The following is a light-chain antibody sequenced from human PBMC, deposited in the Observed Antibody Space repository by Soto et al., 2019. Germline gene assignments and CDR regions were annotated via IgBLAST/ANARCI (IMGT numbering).Light chain of an antibody. CDR2: DVS. J-gene: IGLJ2*01. CDR1: SSDVGGYNY. CDR3: SSYTSSNVV. V-gene: IGLV2-14*01. Sequence: ALTQPASVSGSPGQSITISCTGTSSDVGGYNYVSWYQQHPGKAPKLMIYDVSNRPSGVSNRFSGSKSGNTASLTISGLQAEDEADYYCSSYTSSNVVFGGGTKVTVL.